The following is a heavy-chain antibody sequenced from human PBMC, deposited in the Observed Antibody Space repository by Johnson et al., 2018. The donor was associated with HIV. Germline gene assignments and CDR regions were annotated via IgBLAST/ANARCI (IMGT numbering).Heavy chain of an antibody. Sequence: VQLVESGGGLVQPGGSLRLSCVSSGFSVSDNSMSWVRQAPGKGLEWVSVIYSGDNTLYADSVKGRFTVSRDNPENTLYVQMNSLRVEDTAIYYCAGGVNVAFDIWGPGTLVIVSS. CDR2: IYSGDNT. V-gene: IGHV3-66*01. CDR3: AGGVNVAFDI. J-gene: IGHJ3*02. CDR1: GFSVSDNS. D-gene: IGHD2-21*01.